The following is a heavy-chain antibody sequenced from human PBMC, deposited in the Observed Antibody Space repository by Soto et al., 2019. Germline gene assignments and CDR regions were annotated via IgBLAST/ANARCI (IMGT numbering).Heavy chain of an antibody. J-gene: IGHJ4*02. CDR1: GYTFTNYG. V-gene: IGHV1-18*01. CDR3: AKFDFGDYYCDS. CDR2: ISPNNGNT. Sequence: QVQLVQSGPEVKKPGASVKVSCKASGYTFTNYGVSWVRQAPGQGLEWMGWISPNNGNTQFAQKFQDRVTLTIDTSTTTAYMEVRSLISDGTAVYYCAKFDFGDYYCDSWGQGTLVTVSS. D-gene: IGHD4-17*01.